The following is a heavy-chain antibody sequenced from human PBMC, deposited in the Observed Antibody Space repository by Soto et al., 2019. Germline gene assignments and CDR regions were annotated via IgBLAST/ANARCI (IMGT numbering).Heavy chain of an antibody. CDR1: GYTFTSYG. CDR3: AREDSGGYYDPIPFDY. CDR2: ITVNNGNT. D-gene: IGHD3-22*01. J-gene: IGHJ4*02. Sequence: QVQLVQSGAEVKKPGASVKVSCKASGYTFTSYGISWVRQAPGQGLEWMGWITVNNGNTNYAQKFQGRVIMTTDTSTNTAYMELRSLRSDDTAVYFCAREDSGGYYDPIPFDYWGQGTLVTVSS. V-gene: IGHV1-18*01.